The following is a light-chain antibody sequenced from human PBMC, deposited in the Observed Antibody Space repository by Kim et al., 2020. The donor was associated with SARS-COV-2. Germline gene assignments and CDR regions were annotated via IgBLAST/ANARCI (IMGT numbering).Light chain of an antibody. CDR3: QAWDSSNVV. CDR1: KLGDKY. V-gene: IGLV3-1*01. J-gene: IGLJ2*01. Sequence: SVCPGHTASFTCSGDKLGDKYACWYQQKPGQSPVLVIYQDSKRPSGIPERFSGSNSGNTATLTISGTQAMDEADYYCQAWDSSNVVFGGGTKLTVL. CDR2: QDS.